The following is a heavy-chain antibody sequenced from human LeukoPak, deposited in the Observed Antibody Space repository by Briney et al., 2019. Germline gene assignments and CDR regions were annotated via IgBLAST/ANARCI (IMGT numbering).Heavy chain of an antibody. CDR3: AREVTMVRGRSLDY. CDR2: ISYDGSNK. CDR1: GFTFSSYA. J-gene: IGHJ4*02. Sequence: GGSLRLSCAASGFTFSSYAMHWVRQAPGKGLERVAVISYDGSNKYYADSVKGRFTISRDNSKNTLYLQMNSLRAEDTAVYYCAREVTMVRGRSLDYWGQGTLVTVSS. D-gene: IGHD3-10*01. V-gene: IGHV3-30-3*01.